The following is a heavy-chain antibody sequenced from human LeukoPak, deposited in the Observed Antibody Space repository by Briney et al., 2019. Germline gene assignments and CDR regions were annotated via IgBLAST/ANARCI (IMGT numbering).Heavy chain of an antibody. CDR3: ASSIAAGADYYYGMDV. V-gene: IGHV4-59*08. J-gene: IGHJ6*02. Sequence: NSSETLSLTCTVSGGSISSYYWSWIRQPPGKGLEWIGYIYYSGSTNYNPSLKSRVTISVETYKNQFSLKLSSVTAADTAVYYCASSIAAGADYYYGMDVWGQGTTVTVSS. D-gene: IGHD6-13*01. CDR1: GGSISSYY. CDR2: IYYSGST.